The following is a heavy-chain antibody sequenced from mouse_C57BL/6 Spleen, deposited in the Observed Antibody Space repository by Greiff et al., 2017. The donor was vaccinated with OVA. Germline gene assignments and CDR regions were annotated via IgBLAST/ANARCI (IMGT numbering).Heavy chain of an antibody. Sequence: VKLQQPGAELVMPGASVKLSCKASGYTFTSYWMHWVKQRPGQGLEWIGEIDPSDSYTNYNQKFKGKSTLTVDKSSSTAYMQLSSLTSEDSAVYDGARSEYSNPGWFAYWGQGTLVTVSA. CDR1: GYTFTSYW. J-gene: IGHJ3*01. CDR2: IDPSDSYT. CDR3: ARSEYSNPGWFAY. D-gene: IGHD2-5*01. V-gene: IGHV1-69*01.